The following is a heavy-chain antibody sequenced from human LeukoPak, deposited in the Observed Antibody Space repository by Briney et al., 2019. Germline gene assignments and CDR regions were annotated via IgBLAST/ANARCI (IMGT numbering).Heavy chain of an antibody. V-gene: IGHV1-24*01. J-gene: IGHJ4*02. D-gene: IGHD3-22*01. CDR2: FDPEDGET. CDR3: ATGEPNRYYYDSSGYLGY. Sequence: ASVKVSCKVSGYTLTELSMHWVRQAPGKGLEWRGGFDPEDGETIYAQKFQGRVTMTEDTSTDTAYMELSSLRSEDTAVYYCATGEPNRYYYDSSGYLGYWGQGTLVTVSS. CDR1: GYTLTELS.